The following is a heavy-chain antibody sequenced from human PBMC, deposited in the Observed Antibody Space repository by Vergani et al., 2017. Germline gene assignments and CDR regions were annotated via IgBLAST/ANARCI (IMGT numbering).Heavy chain of an antibody. Sequence: EVQLLESGGGLVQRGGSLRLSCEVSGFTLSDSYVNWVRQAPGKGLEWVAIIYPGGTTYTADSVMGRLFTAKDNSGKTVYLDLNHVKPEDTAVYYCTSDDMVVHAAGYHSYWMDLWGHGTTVIVSS. CDR3: TSDDMVVHAAGYHSYWMDL. CDR1: GFTLSDSY. J-gene: IGHJ6*02. D-gene: IGHD2-2*01. V-gene: IGHV3-66*02. CDR2: IYPGGTT.